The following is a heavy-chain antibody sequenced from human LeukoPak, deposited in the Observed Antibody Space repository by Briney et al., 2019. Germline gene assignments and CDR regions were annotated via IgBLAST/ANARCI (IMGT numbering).Heavy chain of an antibody. Sequence: RASETLSLTCAVYGGSFSGYYWSWIRQPPGKGLEWIGEINHSGSTNYNPSLKSRVTISVDTSKNQFSLKLSSVTAADTAVYYCATVVPAAIDNNWFDPWGQGTLVTVSS. CDR3: ATVVPAAIDNNWFDP. CDR2: INHSGST. J-gene: IGHJ5*02. CDR1: GGSFSGYY. D-gene: IGHD2-2*01. V-gene: IGHV4-34*01.